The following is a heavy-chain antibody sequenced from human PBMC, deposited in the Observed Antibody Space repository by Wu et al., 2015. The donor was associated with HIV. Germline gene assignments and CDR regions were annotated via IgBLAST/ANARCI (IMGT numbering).Heavy chain of an antibody. V-gene: IGHV1-69*13. Sequence: QVQLVQSGAEVKKPGSSVKVSCKASGGTFSSYAISWVRQAPGQGLEWMGRIIPIFGTANYAQKFQGRVTITADESTSTAYMELSSLRSEDTAVYYCARGTREYYYDSSGYYGSWGQGTLVTVSS. CDR1: GGTFSSYA. D-gene: IGHD3-22*01. CDR3: ARGTREYYYDSSGYYGS. J-gene: IGHJ5*02. CDR2: IIPIFGTA.